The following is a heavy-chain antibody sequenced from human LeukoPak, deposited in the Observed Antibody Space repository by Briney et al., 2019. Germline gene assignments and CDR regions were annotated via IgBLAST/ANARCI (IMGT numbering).Heavy chain of an antibody. CDR2: IYYSGST. Sequence: SETLSLTCTVSGGSISSYYWSWIRQPPGKGLEWIGYIYYSGSTNYNPSLKSRVTISVDTSKNQFPLKLSSVTAADTAVYYCARAGYSSGWYEFDYWGQGTLVTVSS. CDR1: GGSISSYY. V-gene: IGHV4-59*01. CDR3: ARAGYSSGWYEFDY. D-gene: IGHD6-19*01. J-gene: IGHJ4*02.